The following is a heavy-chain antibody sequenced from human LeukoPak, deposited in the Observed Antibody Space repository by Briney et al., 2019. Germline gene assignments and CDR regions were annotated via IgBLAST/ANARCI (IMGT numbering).Heavy chain of an antibody. CDR1: GGSISSYY. CDR3: ARCEGPDWYFDL. J-gene: IGHJ2*01. CDR2: IYYSGNA. V-gene: IGHV4-59*01. Sequence: SETLSLTCTVSGGSISSYYWSWIRQPPGKGLEWIGYIYYSGNANYNPSLKSRVTISVDTSKNQFSLKLSSVTAADTAVCYCARCEGPDWYFDLWGRGTLVTVSS.